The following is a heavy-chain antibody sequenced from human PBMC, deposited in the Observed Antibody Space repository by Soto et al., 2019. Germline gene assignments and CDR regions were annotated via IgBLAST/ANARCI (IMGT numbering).Heavy chain of an antibody. V-gene: IGHV4-59*01. Sequence: QVQLQESGPGLVKPSETLSLTCTVSGGSISSYYWSWIRQPPGKGLEWIGYIDDSGSTNYKASLKGRVTISLDTSKHHFSLRRSSMTAADTAVYYCARGRPWELYDYWGQGTLVTVSS. CDR1: GGSISSYY. CDR3: ARGRPWELYDY. CDR2: IDDSGST. J-gene: IGHJ4*02. D-gene: IGHD1-26*01.